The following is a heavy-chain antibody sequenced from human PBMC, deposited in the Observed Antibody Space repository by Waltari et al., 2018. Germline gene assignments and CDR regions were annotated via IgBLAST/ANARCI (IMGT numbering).Heavy chain of an antibody. CDR1: GSTFTSYA. CDR2: INAGNGNT. CDR3: ARPRGCSGGSCYSGWFDP. Sequence: QVQLVQSGAEVKKPGASVKVSCKASGSTFTSYAMHWVRQAPGQRLEWMGWINAGNGNTKYSQKFQGRVTITRDTSASTAYMELSSLRSEDTAVYYCARPRGCSGGSCYSGWFDPWGQGTLVTVSS. V-gene: IGHV1-3*01. J-gene: IGHJ5*02. D-gene: IGHD2-15*01.